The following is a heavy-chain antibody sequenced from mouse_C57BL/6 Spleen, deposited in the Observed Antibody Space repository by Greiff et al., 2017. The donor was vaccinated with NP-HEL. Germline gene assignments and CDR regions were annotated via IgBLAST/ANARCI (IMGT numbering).Heavy chain of an antibody. CDR2: IDPSDSET. CDR3: ARVSPAYYSNYEYAMDY. Sequence: VQLQQPGAELVRPGSSVKLSCKASGYTFTSYWMHWVKQRPIQGLEWIGNIDPSDSETHYNQKFKDKATLTVDKSSSTAYMQLSSLTSEDSAVYYCARVSPAYYSNYEYAMDYWGQGTSVTVSS. CDR1: GYTFTSYW. J-gene: IGHJ4*01. D-gene: IGHD2-5*01. V-gene: IGHV1-52*01.